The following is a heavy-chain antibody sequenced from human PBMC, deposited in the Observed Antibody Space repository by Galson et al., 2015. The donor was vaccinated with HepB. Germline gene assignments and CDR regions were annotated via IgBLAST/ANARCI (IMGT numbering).Heavy chain of an antibody. CDR2: ISSSSSYI. D-gene: IGHD3-22*01. CDR1: GFTFSSYS. J-gene: IGHJ4*02. CDR3: ARGSGLYYFDY. Sequence: SLRLSCAASGFTFSSYSMNWVRQAPGKGLEWVSSISSSSSYIYYADSVKGRFTISRDNAKNSLYLQMNSLRAEDTAVYYCARGSGLYYFDYWGQGTLVTVSS. V-gene: IGHV3-21*01.